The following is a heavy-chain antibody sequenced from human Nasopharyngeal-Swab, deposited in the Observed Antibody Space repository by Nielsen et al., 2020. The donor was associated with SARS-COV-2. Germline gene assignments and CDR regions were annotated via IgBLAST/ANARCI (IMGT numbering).Heavy chain of an antibody. J-gene: IGHJ4*02. CDR1: GFTFSSYS. CDR2: ISSSSSTI. CDR3: ARQRGYSGYDVFDY. V-gene: IGHV3-48*02. Sequence: GESLKISCAASGFTFSSYSMNWVRQAPGKGLEWVSYISSSSSTINYADSVKGRFTISRDNAKNSLYLQMISLRDEDTAVYYCARQRGYSGYDVFDYWGQGTLVTVSS. D-gene: IGHD5-12*01.